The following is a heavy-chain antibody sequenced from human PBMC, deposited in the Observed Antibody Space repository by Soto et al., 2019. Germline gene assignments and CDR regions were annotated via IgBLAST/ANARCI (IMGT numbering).Heavy chain of an antibody. CDR2: ISSSSSTI. CDR3: ASQREDIVVVPAHMDV. CDR1: GFTFSSYS. V-gene: IGHV3-48*01. Sequence: GGSLRLSCAASGFTFSSYSMNWVRQAPGKGLEWVSYISSSSSTIYYADSVKGRFTISRDNAKNSLYLQMNSLRAEDTAVYYCASQREDIVVVPAHMDVWGKGTTVTVSS. D-gene: IGHD2-2*01. J-gene: IGHJ6*03.